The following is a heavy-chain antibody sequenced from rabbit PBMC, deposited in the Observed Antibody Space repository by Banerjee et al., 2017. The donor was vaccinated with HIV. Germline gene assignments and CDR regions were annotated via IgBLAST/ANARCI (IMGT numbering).Heavy chain of an antibody. CDR1: GFSFSNGYY. CDR3: ARNYVNTFDP. CDR2: INTSDGDT. V-gene: IGHV1S45*01. Sequence: QEQLEESGGDLVKPEGSLTLTCTASGFSFSNGYYMCWVRQAPGKGLEWIACINTSDGDTDYANWPKGRFTIYKTSSTIVTLQMTGLTAADTATYFCARNYVNTFDPWGPGTLVTVS. J-gene: IGHJ2*01. D-gene: IGHD1-1*01.